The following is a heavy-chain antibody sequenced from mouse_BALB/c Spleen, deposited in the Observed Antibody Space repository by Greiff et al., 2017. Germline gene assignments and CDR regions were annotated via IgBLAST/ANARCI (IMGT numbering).Heavy chain of an antibody. CDR3: ARETIYYDYDYAMDY. CDR1: GFSLTSYG. J-gene: IGHJ4*01. Sequence: VQLQQSGPGLVAPSQSLSITCTVSGFSLTSYGVHWVRQPPGKGLEWLGVIWAGGSTNYNSALMSRLSISKDNSKSQVFLKMNSLQTDDTAMYYCARETIYYDYDYAMDYWGQGTSVTVSS. D-gene: IGHD2-4*01. CDR2: IWAGGST. V-gene: IGHV2-9*02.